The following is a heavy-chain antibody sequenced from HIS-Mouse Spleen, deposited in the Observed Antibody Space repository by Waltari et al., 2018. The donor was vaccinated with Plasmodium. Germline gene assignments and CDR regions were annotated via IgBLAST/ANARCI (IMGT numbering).Heavy chain of an antibody. Sequence: EVQLLESGGGLVQPGGSLSFSCAASAFTFSGSAMDWVTQAPGTGMEWVSAISGSGGSTYYADSVKGRFTISRDNSKNTLYLQMNSLRAEDTAVYYCAKSSKGTGDLWDYWGQGTLVTVSS. D-gene: IGHD7-27*01. V-gene: IGHV3-23*01. CDR2: ISGSGGST. CDR1: AFTFSGSA. J-gene: IGHJ4*02. CDR3: AKSSKGTGDLWDY.